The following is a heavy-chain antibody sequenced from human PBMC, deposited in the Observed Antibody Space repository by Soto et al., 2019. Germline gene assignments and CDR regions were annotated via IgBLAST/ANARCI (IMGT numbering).Heavy chain of an antibody. J-gene: IGHJ4*02. CDR3: ARDVMLAGPFDY. CDR1: GFTFSSYG. D-gene: IGHD6-19*01. Sequence: GGSLRLSCAASGFTFSSYGMHWVRQAPGKGLEWVAVIWYDGSNKYYADSVKGRFTISRDNSKNTLYLQMNSLRAEDTAVYYCARDVMLAGPFDYWGQGTLVTVSS. V-gene: IGHV3-33*01. CDR2: IWYDGSNK.